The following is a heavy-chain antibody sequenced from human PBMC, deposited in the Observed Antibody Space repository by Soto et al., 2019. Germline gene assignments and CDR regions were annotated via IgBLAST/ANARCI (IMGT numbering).Heavy chain of an antibody. Sequence: SETLSLTCSFSGDSSSTSTYSWSWIRQPPGKALEWVGFIYRSGVTSYNPSLKSRVTISVDTSKNQFSLKLSSVTAADTAVYYCARVALWFGELSNYYYYYGMDVWGQGTTVTVSS. CDR2: IYRSGVT. D-gene: IGHD3-10*01. J-gene: IGHJ6*02. CDR3: ARVALWFGELSNYYYYYGMDV. V-gene: IGHV4-30-2*01. CDR1: GDSSSTSTYS.